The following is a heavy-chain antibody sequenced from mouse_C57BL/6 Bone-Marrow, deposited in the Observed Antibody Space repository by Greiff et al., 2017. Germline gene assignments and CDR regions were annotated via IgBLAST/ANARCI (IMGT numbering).Heavy chain of an antibody. CDR1: GYTFTSYG. Sequence: QVQLQQSGAELARPGASVKLSCKASGYTFTSYGISWVKQRTGQGLEWIGEIYPRSGNTYYNEKFKGKATLTADKSSSTAYMELRSLTSEDSAVYFCARWGLLYWGQGTLVTVSA. CDR2: IYPRSGNT. V-gene: IGHV1-81*01. J-gene: IGHJ3*01. D-gene: IGHD1-1*01. CDR3: ARWGLLY.